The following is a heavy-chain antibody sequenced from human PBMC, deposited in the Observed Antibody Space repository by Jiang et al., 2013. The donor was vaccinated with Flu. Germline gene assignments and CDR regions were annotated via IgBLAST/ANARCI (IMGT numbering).Heavy chain of an antibody. Sequence: SGVGVGWIRQPXERPWSGLHFIYWDDDKRYSPSLKGRLTITKDTSKNQVVLTMTNMDPVDTATYYCAHSWGSSWFEYFQHWGQGTLVTVSS. D-gene: IGHD6-13*01. CDR3: AHSWGSSWFEYFQH. V-gene: IGHV2-5*02. J-gene: IGHJ1*01. CDR1: SGVG. CDR2: IYWDDDK.